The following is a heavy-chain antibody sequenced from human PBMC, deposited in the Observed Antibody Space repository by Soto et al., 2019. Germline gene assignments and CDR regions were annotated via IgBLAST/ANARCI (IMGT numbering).Heavy chain of an antibody. CDR3: ARDLLWFGELHDWLDP. CDR2: MNPNSGNT. CDR1: GYTFTGYY. D-gene: IGHD3-10*01. Sequence: ASVKVSCKASGYTFTGYYMHWVRQAPGQGLEWMGWMNPNSGNTGYAQKFQGRVTMTRNTSISTAYMELSSLRSEDTAVYYCARDLLWFGELHDWLDPWGQGTLVTVAS. V-gene: IGHV1-8*02. J-gene: IGHJ5*02.